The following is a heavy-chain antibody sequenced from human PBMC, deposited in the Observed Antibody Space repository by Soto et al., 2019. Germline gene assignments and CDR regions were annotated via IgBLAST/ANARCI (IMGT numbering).Heavy chain of an antibody. D-gene: IGHD4-17*01. V-gene: IGHV4-30-4*01. CDR2: ISYSGTT. CDR3: ATMGTPVTGLYYFDY. CDR1: GGSISSGNYY. Sequence: QVQLQESGPGLVKPSQTLSLTYTVSGGSISSGNYYWSWIRQPPGKGLEWIGFISYSGTTHYSASLRSRVSISVDTSKKQFSLDLSSVTAADTAVYYCATMGTPVTGLYYFDYWGQGTLVTVSS. J-gene: IGHJ4*02.